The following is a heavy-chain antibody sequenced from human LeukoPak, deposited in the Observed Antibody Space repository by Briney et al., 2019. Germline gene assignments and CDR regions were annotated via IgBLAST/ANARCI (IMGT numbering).Heavy chain of an antibody. CDR2: IYYSGST. D-gene: IGHD4-17*01. J-gene: IGHJ5*02. Sequence: SETLSLTCTVSGGSISSGGYYWSWIRQHPGKGLERIGYIYYSGSTYYNPSLKSRVTISVDTSKYQFSLKLSSVTAADTAVYYCAAKDGDYSHWFDPWGQGTLVTVSS. V-gene: IGHV4-31*03. CDR1: GGSISSGGYY. CDR3: AAKDGDYSHWFDP.